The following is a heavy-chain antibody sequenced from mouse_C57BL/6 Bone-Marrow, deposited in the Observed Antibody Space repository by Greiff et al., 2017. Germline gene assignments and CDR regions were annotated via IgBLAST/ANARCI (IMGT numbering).Heavy chain of an antibody. CDR1: GFSLTSYG. Sequence: VKLQESGPGLVAPSQSLSITCTVSGFSLTSYGVHWVRQPPGKGLEWLVVIWSDGSTTYNSALKSRLSISKDNSKSQVFLKMNSLQTDDTAMYYCARQGPSGTWNFDYWGQGTTLTVSS. V-gene: IGHV2-6-1*01. CDR3: ARQGPSGTWNFDY. D-gene: IGHD4-1*01. J-gene: IGHJ2*01. CDR2: IWSDGST.